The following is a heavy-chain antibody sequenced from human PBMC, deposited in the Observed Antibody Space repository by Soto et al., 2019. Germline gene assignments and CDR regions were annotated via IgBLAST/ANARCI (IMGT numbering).Heavy chain of an antibody. CDR1: GLSLSTSGVG. CDR3: AHSSFYYGSSGYSYDF. CDR2: IYWDDDK. V-gene: IGHV2-5*02. D-gene: IGHD3-22*01. J-gene: IGHJ4*02. Sequence: QITLKETGPTVVRPTETLTLTCTLSGLSLSTSGVGVAWIRQPPGKALEWLALIYWDDDKRYSPSLKSRLTITNDSSKNQVVLTMTDMDPVDTATYYCAHSSFYYGSSGYSYDFWGRGTLVIVSS.